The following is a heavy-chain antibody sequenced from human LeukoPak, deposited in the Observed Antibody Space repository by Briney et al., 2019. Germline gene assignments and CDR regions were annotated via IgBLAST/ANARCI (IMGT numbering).Heavy chain of an antibody. CDR3: ATSGSQFFDY. J-gene: IGHJ4*02. Sequence: GGSLRLSCAASGFTFSSYAMSWVRQAPGKGLEWVSAISGSGGSTYYADSVKGRSTISRDNSKNTLYLQMNSLRADDTAVYYCATSGSQFFDYWGQGTLVTVSS. CDR1: GFTFSSYA. V-gene: IGHV3-23*01. CDR2: ISGSGGST. D-gene: IGHD5-12*01.